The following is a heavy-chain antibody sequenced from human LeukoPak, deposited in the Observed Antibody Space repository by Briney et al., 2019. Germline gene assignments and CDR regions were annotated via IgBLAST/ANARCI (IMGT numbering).Heavy chain of an antibody. CDR1: GYTFTSYD. J-gene: IGHJ4*02. CDR3: ARFGGIGGDY. Sequence: ASVKVSCKASGYTFTSYDINWVRQAPGQGLEWMGWMNPNSGNTGYAQKLQGRVTMTTDTSTSTAYMELRSLRSDDTAVYYCARFGGIGGDYWGQGTLVTVSS. D-gene: IGHD3-10*01. CDR2: MNPNSGNT. V-gene: IGHV1-8*01.